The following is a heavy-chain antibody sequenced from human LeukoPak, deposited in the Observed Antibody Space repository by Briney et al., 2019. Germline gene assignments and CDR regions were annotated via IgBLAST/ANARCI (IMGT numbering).Heavy chain of an antibody. Sequence: GGSLRLSCTTSGFSFGGHALSWFRQAPGKGPEWVGIIRRNDFGGTTEYAASVKGRFTISRDVSKSIAYLQMNSLKPEDTATYFCTRDWGITSAGPDHWGQGSLVTVSS. D-gene: IGHD6-13*01. CDR1: GFSFGGHA. CDR3: TRDWGITSAGPDH. J-gene: IGHJ4*02. V-gene: IGHV3-49*03. CDR2: IRRNDFGGTT.